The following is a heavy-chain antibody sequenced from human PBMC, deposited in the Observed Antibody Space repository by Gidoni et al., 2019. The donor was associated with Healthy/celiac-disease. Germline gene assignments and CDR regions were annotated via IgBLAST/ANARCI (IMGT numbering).Heavy chain of an antibody. CDR2: ISAYKGNT. CDR1: GYTFTSYG. CDR3: ARDREGYCSGGSCYSGY. J-gene: IGHJ4*02. Sequence: QVQLVQSGAEVKTPGASVKVSCQTSGYTFTSYGISWIRQAPGQGLEWMGWISAYKGNTNEAQKLKGRVTMTTDTSTSTAYMELRSLRSDDTAVYDCARDREGYCSGGSCYSGYWGQGTLVTVSS. D-gene: IGHD2-15*01. V-gene: IGHV1-18*01.